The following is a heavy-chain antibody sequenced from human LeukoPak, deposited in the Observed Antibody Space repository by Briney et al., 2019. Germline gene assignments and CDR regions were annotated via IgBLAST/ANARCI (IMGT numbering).Heavy chain of an antibody. CDR2: ISSSSSYI. V-gene: IGHV3-21*01. Sequence: GGSLRLSCAASGFTFSSYSMNWVRQAPGKGLEWVSPISSSSSYIYYADSVKGRFTISRDNANNSLYLQMNSLRAEDTAVYYCASLEWTFPFYYMDVWGKGTTVTVSS. CDR1: GFTFSSYS. J-gene: IGHJ6*03. D-gene: IGHD3-3*01. CDR3: ASLEWTFPFYYMDV.